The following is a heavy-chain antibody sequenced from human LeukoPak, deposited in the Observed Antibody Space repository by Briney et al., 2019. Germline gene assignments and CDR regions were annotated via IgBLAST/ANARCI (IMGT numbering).Heavy chain of an antibody. CDR3: ARGRTWYDFGY. Sequence: PSETLSLTCTVSGGSISSSYWSWIRQPPGKGLEWIGYIYYSGSTNYNPSLKSRVTISVDTSKNQFSLKLSSVTAADTAVYYCARGRTWYDFGYWGQGTLVTVSS. D-gene: IGHD6-13*01. J-gene: IGHJ4*02. CDR2: IYYSGST. V-gene: IGHV4-59*01. CDR1: GGSISSSY.